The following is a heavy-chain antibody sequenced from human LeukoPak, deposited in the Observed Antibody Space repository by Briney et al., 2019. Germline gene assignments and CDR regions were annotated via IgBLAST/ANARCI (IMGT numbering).Heavy chain of an antibody. CDR3: AKIVVVPAATSYYFDH. CDR1: GFTFSSYA. V-gene: IGHV3-23*01. J-gene: IGHJ4*02. Sequence: GGSLRLSCAASGFTFSSYAMTWVRQAPGKGLEWVSAISGSGGSTYYADSVKGRFTISRDNSKNTLYLQMNSLRAEDTAVYYCAKIVVVPAATSYYFDHWGQGTLVTVSS. CDR2: ISGSGGST. D-gene: IGHD2-2*01.